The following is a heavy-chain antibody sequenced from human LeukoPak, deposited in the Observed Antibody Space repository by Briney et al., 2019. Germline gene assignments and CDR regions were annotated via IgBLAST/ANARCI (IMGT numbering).Heavy chain of an antibody. D-gene: IGHD2-15*01. J-gene: IGHJ6*03. CDR2: ISHTGSSP. CDR1: GITFSSYG. CDR3: AKNADRGAYCRGGSCYPYYYYYMDV. Sequence: PGGSLRLSCAASGITFSSYGMSWVRQVPGKGLEWVSSISHTGSSPYYADSVKGRFTVSRDNSKNTLYLQMNSLTVEDTAIYYCAKNADRGAYCRGGSCYPYYYYYMDVWGTGTTVTISS. V-gene: IGHV3-23*01.